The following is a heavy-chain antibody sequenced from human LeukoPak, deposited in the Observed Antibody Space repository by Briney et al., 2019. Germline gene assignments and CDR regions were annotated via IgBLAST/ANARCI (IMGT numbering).Heavy chain of an antibody. V-gene: IGHV4-59*01. CDR2: IYYTGST. J-gene: IGHJ4*02. Sequence: SETLSLTCTVSGGSISSYYWSWIRQPPGKGLEYIGYIYYTGSTNYSPSLKSRVTISVDTSKNQFSLKLSSVTAADTAVYYCARGGDYYDSSGYYPNDYWGQGTLVTVSS. D-gene: IGHD3-22*01. CDR1: GGSISSYY. CDR3: ARGGDYYDSSGYYPNDY.